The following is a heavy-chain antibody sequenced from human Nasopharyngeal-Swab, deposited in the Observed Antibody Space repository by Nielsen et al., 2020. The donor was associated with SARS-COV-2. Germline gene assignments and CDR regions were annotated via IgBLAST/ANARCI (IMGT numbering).Heavy chain of an antibody. Sequence: GGSLRLSCAASGFTFSSYGMHWVRQAPGKGLEWVAVIWYDGSNKYYADSVKGRFTISRDNSKNTLYLQMSSLRAEDTAVYYCARDIGVGATPQDYWGQGTLVTVSS. CDR3: ARDIGVGATPQDY. D-gene: IGHD1-26*01. CDR1: GFTFSSYG. CDR2: IWYDGSNK. V-gene: IGHV3-33*01. J-gene: IGHJ4*02.